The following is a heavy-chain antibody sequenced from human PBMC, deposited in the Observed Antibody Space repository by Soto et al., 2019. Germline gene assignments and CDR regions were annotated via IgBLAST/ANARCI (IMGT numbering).Heavy chain of an antibody. D-gene: IGHD5-12*01. CDR2: IHYSGRT. CDR1: GGSLTGYF. CDR3: ARGGGWLPQY. J-gene: IGHJ4*02. Sequence: QVQLKESGPGLAKPSETLSLTCTVSGGSLTGYFWSWIRQSPGGGLEWLGNIHYSGRTTYNPSLLRRVTISTDAPKNPFSLKLSSVTAADTAVYYCARGGGWLPQYWGQGTLVTVSS. V-gene: IGHV4-59*01.